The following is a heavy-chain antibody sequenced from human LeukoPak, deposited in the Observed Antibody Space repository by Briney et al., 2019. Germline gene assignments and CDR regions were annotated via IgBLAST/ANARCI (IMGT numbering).Heavy chain of an antibody. Sequence: GGSLRLSCAASGFTFSSYWMSWVRQAPGKGLEWVANIKQDGSEKYYVDSVKGRFTISRDNAKNSLYLQMNSLRAEDTAVCYCATAQLYYYDSSGPPNWYFDLWGRGTLVTVSS. D-gene: IGHD3-22*01. J-gene: IGHJ2*01. CDR2: IKQDGSEK. V-gene: IGHV3-7*01. CDR3: ATAQLYYYDSSGPPNWYFDL. CDR1: GFTFSSYW.